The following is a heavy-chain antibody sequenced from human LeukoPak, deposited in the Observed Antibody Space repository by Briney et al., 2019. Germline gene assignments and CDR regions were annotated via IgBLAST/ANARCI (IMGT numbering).Heavy chain of an antibody. CDR2: IYYSGST. J-gene: IGHJ4*02. CDR1: GGSISSYY. CDR3: ARFSSTPRIIDY. Sequence: PSETLSLTCTVSGGSISSYYWSWIRQPPGKGLEWIGYIYYSGSTNYNPSLKSRVTISVDTSKNQFSLKLSSVTAADTAVYYCARFSSTPRIIDYWGQGTLVTVSS. V-gene: IGHV4-59*01. D-gene: IGHD2-2*01.